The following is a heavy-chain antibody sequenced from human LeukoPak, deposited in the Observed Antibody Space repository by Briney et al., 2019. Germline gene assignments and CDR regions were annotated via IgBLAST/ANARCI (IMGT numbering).Heavy chain of an antibody. V-gene: IGHV3-30*04. CDR1: GFTFSSHA. Sequence: PGGSLRLSCAASGFTFSSHAMHWVRQAPGEGLEWVAVISYDGSNKYYADSVKGRFTISRDNSKNTLYLQMNSLRAEDTAVYYCAREVVVVPAAMGVGAFDIWGQGTMVTVSS. D-gene: IGHD2-2*01. J-gene: IGHJ3*02. CDR3: AREVVVVPAAMGVGAFDI. CDR2: ISYDGSNK.